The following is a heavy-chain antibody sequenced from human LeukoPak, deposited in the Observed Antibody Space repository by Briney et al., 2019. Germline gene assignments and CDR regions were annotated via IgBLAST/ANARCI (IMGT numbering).Heavy chain of an antibody. V-gene: IGHV3-23*01. CDR3: ASGSYRLGDY. Sequence: GGSLRLSCAASGFTFSTYAMSWVRQAPGRGREWVSSISGSSDSTYYADAVKGRFTISRDNSKNTLYLQMNILRAEDTAVYYCASGSYRLGDYWGQGTLVTVSS. CDR1: GFTFSTYA. CDR2: ISGSSDST. D-gene: IGHD3-10*01. J-gene: IGHJ4*02.